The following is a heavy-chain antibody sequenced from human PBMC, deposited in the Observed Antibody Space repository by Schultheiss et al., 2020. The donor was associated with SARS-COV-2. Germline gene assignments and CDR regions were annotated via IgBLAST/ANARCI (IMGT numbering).Heavy chain of an antibody. CDR1: GFSLSTSGVG. CDR2: IYYSGST. J-gene: IGHJ6*02. D-gene: IGHD3-16*01. Sequence: SGPTLVKPTQTLTLTCTFSGFSLSTSGVGVGWIRQPPGKALEWIGYIYYSGSTNYNPSLKSRVTISVDTSKNQFSLRLTSVTAADTAVYYCARDAGLTPTGGRGMDVWGQGTTVTVSS. V-gene: IGHV4-61*08. CDR3: ARDAGLTPTGGRGMDV.